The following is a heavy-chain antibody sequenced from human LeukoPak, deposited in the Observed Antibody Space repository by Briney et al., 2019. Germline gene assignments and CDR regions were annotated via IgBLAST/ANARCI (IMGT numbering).Heavy chain of an antibody. CDR2: IKPDGSAK. V-gene: IGHV3-7*04. D-gene: IGHD7-27*01. CDR1: GFTSTTYG. CDR3: ARDYNWGWDY. J-gene: IGHJ4*02. Sequence: GGSLRLSCAASGFTSTTYGMHWVRQAPGKGLEWVANIKPDGSAKNYVDSVKGRFTVSRDNAKRSLYLQMSSLRADDTALYYCARDYNWGWDYWGRGTLVTVSS.